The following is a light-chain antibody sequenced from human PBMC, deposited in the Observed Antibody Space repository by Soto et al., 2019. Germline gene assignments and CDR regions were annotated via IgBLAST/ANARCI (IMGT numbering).Light chain of an antibody. Sequence: QSALTQPPSASGSPGQSVTISCTGTKNDIGVYDFVSWYQHHPGKAPRLIIYEVVQRPSGVPDRFSGSKSGNTASLTVSGLQAEDEADYFCKSYAGSNTYVFGSGTKGTAL. V-gene: IGLV2-8*01. CDR2: EVV. J-gene: IGLJ1*01. CDR1: KNDIGVYDF. CDR3: KSYAGSNTYV.